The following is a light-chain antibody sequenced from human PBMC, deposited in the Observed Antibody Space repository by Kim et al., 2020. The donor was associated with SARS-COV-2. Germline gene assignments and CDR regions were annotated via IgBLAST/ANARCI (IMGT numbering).Light chain of an antibody. CDR1: QSVSSN. Sequence: PGERATLSCRASQSVSSNLAWYQQKPGQAPRLLIYDASTRATGIPARFSGSGSGTEFTLTISSLQSDYFAVYYCQHYNNWPPRGTFGQGTKVDIK. CDR3: QHYNNWPPRGT. CDR2: DAS. J-gene: IGKJ1*01. V-gene: IGKV3-15*01.